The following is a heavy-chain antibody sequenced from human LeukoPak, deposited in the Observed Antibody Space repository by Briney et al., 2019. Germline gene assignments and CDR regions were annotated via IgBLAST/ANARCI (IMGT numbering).Heavy chain of an antibody. D-gene: IGHD3-10*02. V-gene: IGHV3-7*01. CDR1: GFIFSNYW. Sequence: GGSLRLSCVASGFIFSNYWMSWVRQVPGKGLEWVANMKQDGREKYLVDSVKGRFTISRDNAKNSVHLQMNSLRAEDTAVYYCAELGITMIGGVWGKGTTVTISS. CDR3: AELGITMIGGV. CDR2: MKQDGREK. J-gene: IGHJ6*04.